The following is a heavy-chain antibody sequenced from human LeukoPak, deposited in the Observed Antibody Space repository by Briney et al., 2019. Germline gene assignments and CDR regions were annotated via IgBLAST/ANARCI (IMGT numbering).Heavy chain of an antibody. J-gene: IGHJ4*02. CDR2: ISGSGGGT. D-gene: IGHD3-16*02. Sequence: PGGSLRLSCAASGFTFTNYAMTWVRQPPGKGLEWVSVISGSGGGTYYADSVKGRFTISRDNSKNTLYLQMNSLRAEDTAVYYCAKGDVITFGGVIVYFDNWGQGTLVTVSS. V-gene: IGHV3-23*01. CDR1: GFTFTNYA. CDR3: AKGDVITFGGVIVYFDN.